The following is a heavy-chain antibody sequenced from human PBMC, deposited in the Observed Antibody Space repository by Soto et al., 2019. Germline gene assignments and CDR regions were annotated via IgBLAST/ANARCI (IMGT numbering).Heavy chain of an antibody. D-gene: IGHD1-26*01. Sequence: SETLSLTCTVSGGTISSYYWSWIRQPPGKGLEWIGYIYYSRSTNYDPSLKSRVTISVDTSKNQFSLKLTSVTTADTAVYYCARGTSGSPRSNLDYWGQGTLVTVSS. CDR1: GGTISSYY. CDR3: ARGTSGSPRSNLDY. CDR2: IYYSRST. J-gene: IGHJ4*02. V-gene: IGHV4-59*01.